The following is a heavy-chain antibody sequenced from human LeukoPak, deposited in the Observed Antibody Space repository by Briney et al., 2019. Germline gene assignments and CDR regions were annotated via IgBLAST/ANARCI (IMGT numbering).Heavy chain of an antibody. Sequence: GGSLRLSCAASGFTFSSYGMHWVRQAPGKGLEWVAFIRYDGSNKYYADSVKGRFTISRDNSKNTLYLQMNSLRAEDTAVYYCAKGSSPTMVRGANLYYFDYWGQGTLVTVSS. CDR3: AKGSSPTMVRGANLYYFDY. CDR2: IRYDGSNK. J-gene: IGHJ4*02. D-gene: IGHD3-10*01. V-gene: IGHV3-30*02. CDR1: GFTFSSYG.